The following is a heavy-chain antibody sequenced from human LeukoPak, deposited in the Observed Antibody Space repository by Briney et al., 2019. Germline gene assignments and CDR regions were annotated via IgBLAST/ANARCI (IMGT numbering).Heavy chain of an antibody. D-gene: IGHD3-10*01. Sequence: GGSLRLSCAASGFTFSSYAMSWVRQAPGKGLEWVSAISGSGGSTYYADSVKGRFTISRDNSKNTLYLQMNSLRAEDTAVYYCATAITMVRGVLPFDYWGRGTLVTVSS. CDR3: ATAITMVRGVLPFDY. V-gene: IGHV3-23*01. J-gene: IGHJ4*02. CDR2: ISGSGGST. CDR1: GFTFSSYA.